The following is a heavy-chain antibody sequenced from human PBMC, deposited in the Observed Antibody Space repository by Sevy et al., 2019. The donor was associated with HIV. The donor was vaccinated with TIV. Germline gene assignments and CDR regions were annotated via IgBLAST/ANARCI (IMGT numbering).Heavy chain of an antibody. Sequence: SETLSLTCTVSGGSISSYYRSWIRQPPGKGLEWIGYIYYSGSTNYNPSLKSRVTISVDTSKNQFSLKLSSVTAADTAVYYCARGYGAKFDYWGQGTLVTVSS. CDR2: IYYSGST. V-gene: IGHV4-59*01. D-gene: IGHD4-17*01. CDR3: ARGYGAKFDY. J-gene: IGHJ4*02. CDR1: GGSISSYY.